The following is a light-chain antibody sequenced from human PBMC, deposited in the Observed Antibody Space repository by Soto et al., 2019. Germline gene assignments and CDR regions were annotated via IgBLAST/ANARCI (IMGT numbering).Light chain of an antibody. CDR1: QGISSY. V-gene: IGKV1-8*01. J-gene: IGKJ1*01. CDR2: AAS. Sequence: AIRMTQSPSSLSASTGDRVTITFRASQGISSYLAWYQQKPGKAPKLLIYAASTLQSGVPSRFSGSGSGTDFTLTISCLQSEDFATYYCQQYYSYPQTFGKGTKVDI. CDR3: QQYYSYPQT.